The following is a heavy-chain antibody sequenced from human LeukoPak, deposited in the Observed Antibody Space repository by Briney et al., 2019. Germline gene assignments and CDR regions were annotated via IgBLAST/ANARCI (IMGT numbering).Heavy chain of an antibody. J-gene: IGHJ6*02. V-gene: IGHV1-2*02. CDR3: ASWPPSGYEDYYYYGMDV. CDR1: GYTFTGYY. Sequence: ASVKVSCKASGYTFTGYYMHWVRQAPGQGLEWMGWINPNSGGTNYAQKFQARVTMTRDTSISTAYMELSRLRSDDTAVYYCASWPPSGYEDYYYYGMDVWGQGTTVTVSS. D-gene: IGHD3-3*01. CDR2: INPNSGGT.